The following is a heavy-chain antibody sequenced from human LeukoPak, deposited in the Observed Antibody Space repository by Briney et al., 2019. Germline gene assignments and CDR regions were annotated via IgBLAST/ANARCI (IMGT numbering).Heavy chain of an antibody. CDR1: GFTFSSYG. Sequence: GGPLRLSCAASGFTFSSYGMHWVRQAPGQGLEWVGRIKSKTDGGSTDYPASVKGTFIVSRDDSKNTLYLQMNSLKTEDTAVYYCSRVLLEWPPSSAAGFDPWGQGTLVTVSS. D-gene: IGHD3-3*01. V-gene: IGHV3-15*01. CDR2: IKSKTDGGST. CDR3: SRVLLEWPPSSAAGFDP. J-gene: IGHJ5*02.